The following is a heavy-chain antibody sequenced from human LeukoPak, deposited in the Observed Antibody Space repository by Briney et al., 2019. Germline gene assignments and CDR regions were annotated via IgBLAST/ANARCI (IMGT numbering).Heavy chain of an antibody. CDR2: IYHSGST. Sequence: SETLSLTCAVSGYSISRGYYWGWIRQPPGKGLEWIGSIYHSGSTYYNPSLKSRVTISVDTSKNQFSLKLSSVTAADTAVYYCARAERYSGSYYRDFDYWGQGTLVTVSS. J-gene: IGHJ4*02. D-gene: IGHD1-26*01. CDR3: ARAERYSGSYYRDFDY. V-gene: IGHV4-38-2*01. CDR1: GYSISRGYY.